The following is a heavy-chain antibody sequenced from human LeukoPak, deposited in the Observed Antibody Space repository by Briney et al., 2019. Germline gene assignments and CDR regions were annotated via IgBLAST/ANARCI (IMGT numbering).Heavy chain of an antibody. Sequence: GGSLRLSCAASGFTFDDYGMGWVRQAPGKGLEWVSGINWSGGSTGYADSVKGRFTISRDNAKSAVYLQMNSLRAEDTALYYCARDYCGGDCYPFDYWGQGTLVTVSS. J-gene: IGHJ4*02. V-gene: IGHV3-20*04. D-gene: IGHD2-21*02. CDR2: INWSGGST. CDR1: GFTFDDYG. CDR3: ARDYCGGDCYPFDY.